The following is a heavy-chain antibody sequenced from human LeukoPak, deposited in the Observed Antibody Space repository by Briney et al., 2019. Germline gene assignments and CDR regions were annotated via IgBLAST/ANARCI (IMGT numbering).Heavy chain of an antibody. Sequence: SVKVSCKASGGTFSSYAISWVRQAPGQGLEWMGGIIPIFGTANYAQKFQGRVTITADESTSTAYMELSSLRSEDTAVYYCARGPEDSSSSQWEADYWGQGTLGTVSS. CDR3: ARGPEDSSSSQWEADY. J-gene: IGHJ4*02. D-gene: IGHD6-6*01. CDR2: IIPIFGTA. CDR1: GGTFSSYA. V-gene: IGHV1-69*13.